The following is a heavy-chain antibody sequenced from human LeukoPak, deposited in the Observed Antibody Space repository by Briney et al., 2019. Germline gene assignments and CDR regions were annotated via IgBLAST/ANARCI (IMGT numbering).Heavy chain of an antibody. CDR1: GFTFDDYA. D-gene: IGHD3-22*01. J-gene: IGHJ4*02. V-gene: IGHV3-20*04. Sequence: SGGSLRLSCAASGFTFDDYAMSWVRQVPGKGLEWVSGINWNGGSTGYADSVKGRFTISRDNSKNTLYLQMNSLRAEDTAVYYCARPTYYYDSSGYSREGSYYFDYWGQGTLVTVPS. CDR3: ARPTYYYDSSGYSREGSYYFDY. CDR2: INWNGGST.